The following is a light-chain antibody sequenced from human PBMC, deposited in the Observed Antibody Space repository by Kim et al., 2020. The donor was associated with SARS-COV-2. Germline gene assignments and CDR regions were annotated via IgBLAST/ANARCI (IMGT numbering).Light chain of an antibody. CDR3: QQYNSYSPT. V-gene: IGKV1-5*03. J-gene: IGKJ1*01. CDR1: QSISSW. Sequence: ASVGDRATITCRDSQSISSWLAWYQQKPGKAPKLLIYKASSLESGVPSRFSGSGSGTEFTLTISSLQPDDFATYYCQQYNSYSPTFGQGTKVDIK. CDR2: KAS.